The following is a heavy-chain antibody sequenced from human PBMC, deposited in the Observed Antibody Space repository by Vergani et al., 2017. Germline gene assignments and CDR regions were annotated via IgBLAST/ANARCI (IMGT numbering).Heavy chain of an antibody. V-gene: IGHV1-8*01. CDR3: ARSTDYPDDDGSSEYFRRTLDV. CDR1: GYSFSSYE. D-gene: IGHD4-11*01. CDR2: MNPNSGTT. J-gene: IGHJ6*03. Sequence: QVQLVQSGAEVKKPGASVKVSCRASGYSFSSYEISWVRQATGQGLEWMGWMNPNSGTTGYAQKFQGRVTMTRNTSINTAYMELSRLSFEDAAVYYCARSTDYPDDDGSSEYFRRTLDVWVKGTTVTVS.